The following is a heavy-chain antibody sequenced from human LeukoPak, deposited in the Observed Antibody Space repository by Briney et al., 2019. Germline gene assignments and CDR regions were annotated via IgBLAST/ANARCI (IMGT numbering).Heavy chain of an antibody. CDR2: IYSGGST. CDR1: GFTVSSNY. CDR3: ARDFGRITMSH. D-gene: IGHD3-10*02. J-gene: IGHJ4*02. V-gene: IGHV3-53*01. Sequence: GGSPRLSRAASGFTVSSNYMSWVRQAPGKGLEWVSVIYSGGSTYYADSVKGRFTISRDNSKNTLYLQMNSLRAEHTAVYYCARDFGRITMSHWGQGTLVTVSS.